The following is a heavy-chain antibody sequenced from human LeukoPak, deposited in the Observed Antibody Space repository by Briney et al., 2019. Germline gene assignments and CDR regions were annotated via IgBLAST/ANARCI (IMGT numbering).Heavy chain of an antibody. J-gene: IGHJ4*02. Sequence: GGSLRLSCAASGFTLSDYYMSWIRQAPGKGLEWVSYISSSGSTIYYADSVKGRFTISRDNAKNSLYLQMNSLRAEDTAVYYCASISSSWYSDYWGQGTLVTVSS. CDR2: ISSSGSTI. D-gene: IGHD6-13*01. CDR3: ASISSSWYSDY. V-gene: IGHV3-11*01. CDR1: GFTLSDYY.